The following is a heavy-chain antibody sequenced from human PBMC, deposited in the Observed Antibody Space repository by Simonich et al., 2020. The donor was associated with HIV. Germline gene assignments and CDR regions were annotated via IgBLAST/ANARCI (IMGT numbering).Heavy chain of an antibody. D-gene: IGHD3-16*02. V-gene: IGHV1-18*04. CDR2: ISAENGNT. Sequence: QVQLVQSGAEVKKPGASVKVSCKASGYTLTGNYMHWVRQAHGQGLEWMGWISAENGNTNNVQKRQGRFTMTTDTSTSTAYMELRSLRSDDTAVYYCARDDRYGDYVDYWGQGTLVTVSS. J-gene: IGHJ4*02. CDR3: ARDDRYGDYVDY. CDR1: GYTLTGNY.